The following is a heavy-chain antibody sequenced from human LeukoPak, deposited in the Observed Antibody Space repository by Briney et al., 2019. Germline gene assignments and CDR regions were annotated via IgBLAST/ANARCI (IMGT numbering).Heavy chain of an antibody. CDR1: GYTFTGYY. V-gene: IGHV1-2*02. Sequence: ASVKVSCKASGYTFTGYYMHWVRQAPGQGLEWMGWINPNSGGTNYAQKFQGRVTMTRDTSISTAYMELSGLRSDDTAVYYCATQSPTIFGVVSHDYWGQGTLVTVSS. D-gene: IGHD3-3*01. CDR3: ATQSPTIFGVVSHDY. J-gene: IGHJ4*02. CDR2: INPNSGGT.